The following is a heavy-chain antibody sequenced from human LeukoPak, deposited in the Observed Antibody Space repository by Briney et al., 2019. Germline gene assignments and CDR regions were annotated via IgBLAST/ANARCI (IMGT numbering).Heavy chain of an antibody. D-gene: IGHD3-10*01. V-gene: IGHV3-30-3*01. CDR2: ISYDGSNK. J-gene: IGHJ6*03. CDR1: GFTFSSYA. CDR3: ARATGQVTIWFGEPTNYMDV. Sequence: GGSLRLSCAASGFTFSSYAMHWVRQAPGKGLEWVAVISYDGSNKYYADSVKGRFTISRDNAKNSLYLQMNSLRAEDTAVYYCARATGQVTIWFGEPTNYMDVWGKGTTVTVSS.